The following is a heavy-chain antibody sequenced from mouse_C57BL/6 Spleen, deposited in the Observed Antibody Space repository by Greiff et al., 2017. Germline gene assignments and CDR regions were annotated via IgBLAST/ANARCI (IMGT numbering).Heavy chain of an antibody. D-gene: IGHD2-5*01. CDR2: IYPSDSET. CDR3: ARDSNYFDY. Sequence: VQLQQPGAELVRPGSSVKLSCKASGYTFTSYWMDWVKQRPGQGLEWIGNIYPSDSETHYNQKFKDKATLTVDKSSSTAYMQLSSLTSEDSAFYYCARDSNYFDYWGQGTTLTVSS. J-gene: IGHJ2*01. CDR1: GYTFTSYW. V-gene: IGHV1-61*01.